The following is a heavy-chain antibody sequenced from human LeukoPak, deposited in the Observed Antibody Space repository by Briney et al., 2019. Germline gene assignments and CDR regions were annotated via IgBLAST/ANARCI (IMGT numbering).Heavy chain of an antibody. V-gene: IGHV1-2*06. J-gene: IGHJ4*02. Sequence: ASVKVSCKASGYTFTGYYMHWVRQAPGQGLEWMGRIYPNSGGTNYAQKFQGRVTMTRDTSISTAYMELSRLRSDDTAVYYCARGYCSRTSCYYHVDYWGQGTLVTVSS. CDR3: ARGYCSRTSCYYHVDY. D-gene: IGHD2-2*01. CDR1: GYTFTGYY. CDR2: IYPNSGGT.